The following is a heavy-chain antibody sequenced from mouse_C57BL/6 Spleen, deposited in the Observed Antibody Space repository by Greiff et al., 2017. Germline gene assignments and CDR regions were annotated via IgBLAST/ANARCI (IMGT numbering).Heavy chain of an antibody. Sequence: VQLKQSGPVLVKPGASVKMSCKASGYTFTDYYMNWVKQSHGKSLEWIGVINPYNGGTSYNQKFKGKATLTVDKSSSTAYMELNSLTSEDSAVYYCARDGANWDWFAYWGQGTLVTVSA. V-gene: IGHV1-19*01. J-gene: IGHJ3*01. D-gene: IGHD4-1*01. CDR2: INPYNGGT. CDR1: GYTFTDYY. CDR3: ARDGANWDWFAY.